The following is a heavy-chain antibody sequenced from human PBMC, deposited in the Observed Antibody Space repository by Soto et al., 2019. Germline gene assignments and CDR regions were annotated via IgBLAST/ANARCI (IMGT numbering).Heavy chain of an antibody. J-gene: IGHJ5*01. Sequence: QVQLVESGGGVVQPGRSLRLSCAASGFTFSSYAMHWVRQVPGKGLEWLAVISFDASSDFYVDSVKGRFTISRDNSNNTLFLQMSSLRAEDPALYFCPRDASRRMARGVTHLNWFDSWGQGTL. CDR2: ISFDASSD. V-gene: IGHV3-30-3*01. CDR1: GFTFSSYA. D-gene: IGHD3-10*01. CDR3: PRDASRRMARGVTHLNWFDS.